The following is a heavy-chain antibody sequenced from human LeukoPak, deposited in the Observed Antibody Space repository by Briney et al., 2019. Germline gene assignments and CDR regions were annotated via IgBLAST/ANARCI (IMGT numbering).Heavy chain of an antibody. CDR3: AKEGHTAHAFDI. CDR1: GFTFSSYG. V-gene: IGHV3-30*18. J-gene: IGHJ3*02. CDR2: IPYDGSNK. D-gene: IGHD2-21*01. Sequence: GGSLRLSCAVSGFTFSSYGMHWVRQAPGKGLEWVAVIPYDGSNKYYADSVKGRFTISRDNSKNTLYLQMSSLRAEDTAVYYCAKEGHTAHAFDIWGQGTMVTVSS.